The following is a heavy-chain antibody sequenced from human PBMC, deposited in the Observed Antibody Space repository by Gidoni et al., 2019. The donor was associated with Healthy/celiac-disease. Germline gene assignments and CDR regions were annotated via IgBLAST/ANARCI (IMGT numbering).Heavy chain of an antibody. CDR2: IYHSGRT. D-gene: IGHD4-17*01. CDR3: ARVQAVTTPDQTPYFDY. J-gene: IGHJ4*02. CDR1: VGSISSSHW. Sequence: QVQLQESGPGLVKPSGTLSLTCAVSVGSISSSHWWSWVRQPPWKGLEWIGGIYHSGRTNYNQSLKSRVTISVDKSKNQFSLKLSSVTAADTAVYYCARVQAVTTPDQTPYFDYWGQGTLVTVSS. V-gene: IGHV4-4*02.